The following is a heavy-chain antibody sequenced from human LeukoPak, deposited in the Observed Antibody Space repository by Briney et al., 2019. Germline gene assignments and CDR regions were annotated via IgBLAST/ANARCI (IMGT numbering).Heavy chain of an antibody. CDR1: GFTFSSYW. J-gene: IGHJ4*02. D-gene: IGHD3-10*01. CDR2: IKQDGSEK. CDR3: ARYYYGSGSYYFDY. V-gene: IGHV3-7*01. Sequence: PGGSLRLSCAASGFTFSSYWMNWVRQAPGKGLKWVANIKQDGSEKYNVDSVKGRFTLSRDNAKNSLYLQMNSLRAEDTAVYYCARYYYGSGSYYFDYWGQGTLVTVSS.